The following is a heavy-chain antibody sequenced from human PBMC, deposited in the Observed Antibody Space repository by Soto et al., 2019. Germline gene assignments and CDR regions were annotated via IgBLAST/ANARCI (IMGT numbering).Heavy chain of an antibody. Sequence: SGTLSLTCTVSGGSISSSSYYWGWIRQPPGKGLEWIGSIYYSGSTYYNPSLKSRVTISVDTSKNQFSLKMRSVTAADTAVYYREQVGDTSYYYGMDVWGQGTTVTVSS. V-gene: IGHV4-39*01. CDR1: GGSISSSSYY. CDR3: EQVGDTSYYYGMDV. D-gene: IGHD1-26*01. CDR2: IYYSGST. J-gene: IGHJ6*02.